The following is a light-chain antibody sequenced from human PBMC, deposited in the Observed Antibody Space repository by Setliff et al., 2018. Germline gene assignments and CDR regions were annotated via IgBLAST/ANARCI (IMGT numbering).Light chain of an antibody. CDR3: QSYDSSLSALYV. V-gene: IGLV3-21*01. Sequence: SYELTQPPSVPVAPGKTARITCGGNNIGGKSVNWYQQKPGQAPVLVIYYDSDRPSGIPERFFGSNSGTSASLAITGLQAEDEADYYCQSYDSSLSALYVFGTGTKVTVL. J-gene: IGLJ1*01. CDR2: YDS. CDR1: NIGGKS.